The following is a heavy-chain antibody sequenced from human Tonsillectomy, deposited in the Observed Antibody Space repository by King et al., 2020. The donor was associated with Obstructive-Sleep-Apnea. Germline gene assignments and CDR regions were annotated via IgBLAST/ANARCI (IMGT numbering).Heavy chain of an antibody. V-gene: IGHV4-59*01. J-gene: IGHJ4*02. Sequence: QLQESGPGLVKPSETLSLTCTVSGDSISSYYWSWIRQPPGKGLEWIGYIYYTGSTNYNPSLKSRVTISVDKSKNHLSLKFSSVTAADTAVYYCARDRYYDTSGYYSYYFDYWGQGTLVTVSS. CDR1: GDSISSYY. D-gene: IGHD3-22*01. CDR3: ARDRYYDTSGYYSYYFDY. CDR2: IYYTGST.